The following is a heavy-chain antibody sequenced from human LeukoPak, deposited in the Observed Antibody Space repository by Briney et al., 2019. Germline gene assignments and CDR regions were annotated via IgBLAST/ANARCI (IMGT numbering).Heavy chain of an antibody. CDR3: ARGSAAAGTYWFDP. V-gene: IGHV3-7*01. CDR1: GFTFSSYW. Sequence: PGGSLRLSCAASGFTFSSYWMSRVRQAPGKGLEWVANIKQDGSEKYYVDSVKGRFTISRDNAKNSLYLQMNSLRAEDTAVYYCARGSAAAGTYWFDPWGQGTLVTVSS. CDR2: IKQDGSEK. D-gene: IGHD6-13*01. J-gene: IGHJ5*02.